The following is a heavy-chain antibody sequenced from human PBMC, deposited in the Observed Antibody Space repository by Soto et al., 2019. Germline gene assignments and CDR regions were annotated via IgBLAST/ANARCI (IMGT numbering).Heavy chain of an antibody. Sequence: GGSLRLSCAASGFTFSSYAMHWVRQAPGKGLEWVAVISYDGSNKYYADSVKGRFTISRDNSKNTLYLQMNSLRGEDTAVYYCAREPPYPSYCSSTSCYGDYFDYWGQGTLVTVSS. CDR3: AREPPYPSYCSSTSCYGDYFDY. D-gene: IGHD2-2*01. V-gene: IGHV3-30*04. CDR1: GFTFSSYA. J-gene: IGHJ4*02. CDR2: ISYDGSNK.